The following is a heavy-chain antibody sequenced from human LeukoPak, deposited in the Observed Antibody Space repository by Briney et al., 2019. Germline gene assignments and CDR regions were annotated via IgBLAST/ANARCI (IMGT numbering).Heavy chain of an antibody. CDR3: ARTTNFDY. CDR2: ISGTGAGT. Sequence: GGSLRLFCAASGFTFTNFVMNWVRHSPGKGLEWVSTISGTGAGTYYADSVRGRFTISRDNSKNTLYLQMNSLRAEDTAVYYCARTTNFDYWGQGTLVTVSS. D-gene: IGHD4-17*01. CDR1: GFTFTNFV. J-gene: IGHJ4*02. V-gene: IGHV3-23*01.